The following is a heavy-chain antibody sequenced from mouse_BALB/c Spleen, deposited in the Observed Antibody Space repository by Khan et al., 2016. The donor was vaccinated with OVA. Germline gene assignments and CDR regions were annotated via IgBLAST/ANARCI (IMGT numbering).Heavy chain of an antibody. CDR2: INYSGNT. V-gene: IGHV3-2*02. J-gene: IGHJ3*01. CDR3: ARRDYYDYDPFAY. CDR1: GYSITSEYA. Sequence: EVQLQESGPGLVKPSQSLSLTCTVTGYSITSEYAWNWIRPFPGNKLEWMGYINYSGNTRFNPSLKSRTSITRDTSKNQFFLQLNSVTTEDTANYCGARRDYYDYDPFAYWGQGTLVTVAA. D-gene: IGHD2-4*01.